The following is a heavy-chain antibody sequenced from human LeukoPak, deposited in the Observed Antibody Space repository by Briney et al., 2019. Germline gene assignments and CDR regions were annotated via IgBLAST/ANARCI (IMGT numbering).Heavy chain of an antibody. D-gene: IGHD2-15*01. CDR2: ISYDGSNK. V-gene: IGHV3-30-3*01. CDR1: GFTFSSYA. J-gene: IGHJ6*02. CDR3: ARVGRADIVVVVAATPWGSPYYYYGMDV. Sequence: GGSLRLSCAAPGFTFSSYAMYWVRQAPGKGLEWVAVISYDGSNKYYADSVKGRFTISRDNSKNTLYLQMNSLRAEDTAVYYCARVGRADIVVVVAATPWGSPYYYYGMDVWGQGTTVTVSS.